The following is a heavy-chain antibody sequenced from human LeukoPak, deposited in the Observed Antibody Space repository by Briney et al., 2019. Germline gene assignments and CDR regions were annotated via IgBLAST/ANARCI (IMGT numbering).Heavy chain of an antibody. V-gene: IGHV3-53*01. CDR3: ASGLELDY. J-gene: IGHJ4*02. CDR2: IYSGGST. CDR1: GFTVSYNY. Sequence: GGSLRLSCAASGFTVSYNYMIWVRQPPGKGLEWVSVIYSGGSTYYADSVKGRFIISRDNSKNTLYLQMNSLRVEDTAVYYCASGLELDYWGQGTLVTVSS.